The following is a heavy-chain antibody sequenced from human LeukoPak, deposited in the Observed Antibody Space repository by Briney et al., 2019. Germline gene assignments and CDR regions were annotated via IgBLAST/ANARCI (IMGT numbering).Heavy chain of an antibody. CDR3: AKGNYYGSGYYYGMDV. Sequence: PGRSLRLSCAASGFTFSSYGMHWVRQAPGKGLEWVAVISYDGSNKYYADSVKGRFTISRDNSKNTLYLQMNSLRAGDTAVYYCAKGNYYGSGYYYGMDVWGQGTTVTVSS. D-gene: IGHD3-10*01. V-gene: IGHV3-30*18. CDR1: GFTFSSYG. J-gene: IGHJ6*02. CDR2: ISYDGSNK.